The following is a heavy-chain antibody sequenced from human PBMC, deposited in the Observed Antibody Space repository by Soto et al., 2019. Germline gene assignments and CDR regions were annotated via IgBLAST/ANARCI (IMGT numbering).Heavy chain of an antibody. J-gene: IGHJ3*02. V-gene: IGHV3-23*01. CDR3: ARVRHSGCLFSAFDI. D-gene: IGHD1-26*01. Sequence: VRQAPGKVLEWVATIRGSGISKYHADSVKGRLTISRDNSKNTLYLQINTLRVEDTASYYCARVRHSGCLFSAFDI. CDR2: IRGSGISK.